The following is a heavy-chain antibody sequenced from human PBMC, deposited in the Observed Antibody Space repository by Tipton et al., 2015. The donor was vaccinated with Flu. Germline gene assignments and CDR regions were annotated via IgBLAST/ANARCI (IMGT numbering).Heavy chain of an antibody. J-gene: IGHJ4*02. CDR2: ISSSGSTT. CDR3: ASLTGDDY. CDR1: GFIFSRYE. D-gene: IGHD7-27*01. Sequence: SLRLSCAASGFIFSRYEMNWVRQAPGKGLEWVSCISSSGSTTSYADSVKGRFTISRDNAKNSLFLQMNSLKAEDTAVYYCASLTGDDYWGQGTLVTVSS. V-gene: IGHV3-48*03.